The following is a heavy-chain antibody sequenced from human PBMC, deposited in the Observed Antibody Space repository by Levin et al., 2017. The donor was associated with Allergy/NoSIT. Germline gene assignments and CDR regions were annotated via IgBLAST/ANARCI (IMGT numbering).Heavy chain of an antibody. J-gene: IGHJ4*02. Sequence: GGSLRLSCAASGFTFSNAWMSWVRQAPGKGLEWVGRIKSKTDGGTTDYAAPVKGRFTISRDDSKNTLYLQMNSLKTEDTAVYYCTTEARGREWLVHSYVDYWGQGTLVTVSS. D-gene: IGHD6-19*01. CDR1: GFTFSNAW. V-gene: IGHV3-15*01. CDR2: IKSKTDGGTT. CDR3: TTEARGREWLVHSYVDY.